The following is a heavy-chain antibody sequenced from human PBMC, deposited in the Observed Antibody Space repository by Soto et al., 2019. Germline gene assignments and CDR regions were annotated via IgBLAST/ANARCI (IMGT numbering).Heavy chain of an antibody. CDR3: ARRAVSEGVDY. D-gene: IGHD3-16*01. Sequence: GGSLRLSCAASGFTFSTYSMNWVRQAPGKGLEWVSFISSSSTTIYYADSVKGRFTISRDNAKDSLYLQMNSLRAEDTAVYYCARRAVSEGVDYWGQGTLVTVSS. J-gene: IGHJ4*02. CDR1: GFTFSTYS. V-gene: IGHV3-48*01. CDR2: ISSSSTTI.